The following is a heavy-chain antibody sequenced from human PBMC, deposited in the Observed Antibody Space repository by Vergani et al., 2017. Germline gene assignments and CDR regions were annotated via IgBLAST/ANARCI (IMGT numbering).Heavy chain of an antibody. J-gene: IGHJ6*02. V-gene: IGHV3-33*01. D-gene: IGHD5-12*01. CDR2: IWYDGSNK. CDR3: ARDRVDIVATTTYYYYYYGMDV. Sequence: QVQLVESGGGVVQPGRSLRLSCAASGFTFSDYGMHWVRQAPGKGLEWVAGIWYDGSNKCYADSVKGRFTISRDNSKNTVYLQMNSLRAEDTAVYYCARDRVDIVATTTYYYYYYGMDVWGQGTTVTVSS. CDR1: GFTFSDYG.